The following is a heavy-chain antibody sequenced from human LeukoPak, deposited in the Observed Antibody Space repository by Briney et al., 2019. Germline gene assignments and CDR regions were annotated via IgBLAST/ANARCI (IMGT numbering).Heavy chain of an antibody. Sequence: PGGSLRLSCAASGFTFSSYSMNWVRQAPGKGLEWVSSISSSSSYLYYADSVKGRFTISRDNSKNTLYLQMNSLRAEDAAVYYCARANYDFWSGYHWGQGTLVTVSS. D-gene: IGHD3-3*01. CDR2: ISSSSSYL. CDR3: ARANYDFWSGYH. V-gene: IGHV3-21*01. CDR1: GFTFSSYS. J-gene: IGHJ4*02.